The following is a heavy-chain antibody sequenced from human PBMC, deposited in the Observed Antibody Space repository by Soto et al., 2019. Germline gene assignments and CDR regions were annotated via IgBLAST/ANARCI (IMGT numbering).Heavy chain of an antibody. J-gene: IGHJ4*02. Sequence: QVQLQESGPGLVKPSQTLSLTCTVSGDSIMRDSYYWNWIRQHPGKGLEWIGYIYYSGTTAYHPSPKSLFTRSPDRSKNHFSPNLCSVTATYSAVYYCAIGLDSGKFYAFESCGQGTQVTVSS. CDR2: IYYSGTT. CDR3: AIGLDSGKFYAFES. V-gene: IGHV4-31*01. CDR1: GDSIMRDSYY. D-gene: IGHD1-26*01.